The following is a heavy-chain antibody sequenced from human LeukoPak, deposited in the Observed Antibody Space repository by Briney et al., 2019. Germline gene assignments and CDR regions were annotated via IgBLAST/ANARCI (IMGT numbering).Heavy chain of an antibody. V-gene: IGHV1-2*04. CDR1: GYTFTGYY. CDR2: INPNSGGT. Sequence: ASVKVSCKASGYTFTGYYMHWVRQAPGQGLEWMGWINPNSGGTNYAQRFQGWVTMTRDTSISTAYMELSRLTSDDTAVYYCARDRRSHYYGSGTYYPDVFDIWGQGTMVTVSS. D-gene: IGHD3-10*01. J-gene: IGHJ3*02. CDR3: ARDRRSHYYGSGTYYPDVFDI.